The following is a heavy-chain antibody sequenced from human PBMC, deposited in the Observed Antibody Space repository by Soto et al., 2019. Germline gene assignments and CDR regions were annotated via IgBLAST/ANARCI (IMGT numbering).Heavy chain of an antibody. CDR1: GYTFTGYY. Sequence: AASVKVSCKASGYTFTGYYMHWVRQAPGQGLEWMGWINPNSGGTNYAQKFQGRVTMTRDTSISTAYMELSRLRSDDTAVYYCARSGGNSREYYYYYGMDVQGQGSTFTVSS. V-gene: IGHV1-2*02. J-gene: IGHJ6*02. D-gene: IGHD2-21*02. CDR2: INPNSGGT. CDR3: ARSGGNSREYYYYYGMDV.